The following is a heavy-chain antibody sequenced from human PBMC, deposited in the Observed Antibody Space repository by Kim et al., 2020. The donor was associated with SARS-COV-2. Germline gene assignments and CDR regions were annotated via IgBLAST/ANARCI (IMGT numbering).Heavy chain of an antibody. CDR3: ANPRQPDY. CDR2: ISGSGDTT. Sequence: GGSLRPSCAASGFTFSNYGMSWVRQAPGKGLEWVSGISGSGDTTTYADSVKGRFTVSRDNSKNTLYLQMSSLRAEDTAIYYCANPRQPDYWGQGTLVTVS. D-gene: IGHD6-13*01. J-gene: IGHJ4*02. V-gene: IGHV3-23*01. CDR1: GFTFSNYG.